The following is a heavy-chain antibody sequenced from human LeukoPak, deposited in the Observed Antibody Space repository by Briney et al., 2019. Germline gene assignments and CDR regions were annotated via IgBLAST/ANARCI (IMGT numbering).Heavy chain of an antibody. CDR1: GFTFSTYG. Sequence: PGGSLRLSRAASGFTFSTYGMNWVRQAPGKGLEWVSAISGSGGSTYYADSVKGRFTISRDNSKNTLYLQMNSLRAEDTAVYYCAKCVILTGRYMDVWGKGTTVTVSS. CDR3: AKCVILTGRYMDV. D-gene: IGHD3-9*01. V-gene: IGHV3-23*01. CDR2: ISGSGGST. J-gene: IGHJ6*03.